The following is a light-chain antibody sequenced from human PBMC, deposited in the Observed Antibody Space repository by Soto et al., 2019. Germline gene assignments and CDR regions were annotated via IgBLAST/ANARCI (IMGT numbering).Light chain of an antibody. CDR3: HQRSNWPPTT. Sequence: EIVLTQSPATLSLSPEERATLSCRASQSVSSYLAWYQQKPGQAPRLLIYDASNRATGIPARFSGSGSGTDFTLTISSLEPEDFAVYYCHQRSNWPPTTFGQGTKVEIK. J-gene: IGKJ1*01. CDR2: DAS. V-gene: IGKV3-11*01. CDR1: QSVSSY.